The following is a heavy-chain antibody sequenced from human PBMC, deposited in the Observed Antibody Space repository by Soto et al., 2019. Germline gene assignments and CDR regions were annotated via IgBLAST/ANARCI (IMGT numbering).Heavy chain of an antibody. CDR2: IIPILGIA. CDR3: ARGRHIVGATIAGY. CDR1: GGTFSSYT. J-gene: IGHJ4*02. D-gene: IGHD1-26*01. V-gene: IGHV1-69*02. Sequence: QVQLVQSGAEVKKPGSSVKVSCKASGGTFSSYTISWVRQAPGQGLEWMGRIIPILGIANYAQKFQGRVTITADKSTSTAYMELSSLRSEDTAVYYCARGRHIVGATIAGYWGQGTLVTVSS.